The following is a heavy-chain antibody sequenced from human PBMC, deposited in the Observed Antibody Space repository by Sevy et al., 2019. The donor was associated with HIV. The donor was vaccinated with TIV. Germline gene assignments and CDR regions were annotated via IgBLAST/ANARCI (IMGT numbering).Heavy chain of an antibody. CDR2: ISYAGSNK. CDR3: AREPPSDCTNGVCYRGYIDY. D-gene: IGHD2-8*01. V-gene: IGHV3-30-3*01. J-gene: IGHJ4*02. CDR1: GFTFSSYA. Sequence: GGSLRLSCAASGFTFSSYAMHWVRQAPGKGLEWVAVISYAGSNKYYADSVKGRFTISRDNSKNTLYLQMNSLRAEDTAVYYCAREPPSDCTNGVCYRGYIDYWGQGTLVTVSS.